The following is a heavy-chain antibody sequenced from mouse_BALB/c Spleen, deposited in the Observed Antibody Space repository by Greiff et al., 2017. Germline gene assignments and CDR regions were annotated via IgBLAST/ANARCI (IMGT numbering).Heavy chain of an antibody. CDR2: IYPGNVNT. Sequence: QVQLKESGPELVKPGASVRISCKASGYTFTSYYIHWVKQRPGQGLEWIGWIYPGNVNTKYNEKFKGKATLTADKSSSTAYMQLSSLTSEDSAVYFCARGGNYGYWGQGTTLTVSS. J-gene: IGHJ2*01. D-gene: IGHD2-1*01. CDR3: ARGGNYGY. V-gene: IGHV1S56*01. CDR1: GYTFTSYY.